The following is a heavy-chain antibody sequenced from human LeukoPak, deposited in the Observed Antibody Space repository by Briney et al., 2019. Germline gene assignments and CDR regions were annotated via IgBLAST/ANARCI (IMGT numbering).Heavy chain of an antibody. CDR3: ARTREIAAADHYFDY. CDR2: IKQDGSEK. D-gene: IGHD6-13*01. Sequence: GGSLRLSCAASGFTFSSYWMSWVRQAPGKGLEWVANIKQDGSEKYYVDSVKGRFTISRDNAKNSLYLQMNSLRAEDTAVYYCARTREIAAADHYFDYWGQGTLATVSS. V-gene: IGHV3-7*01. J-gene: IGHJ4*02. CDR1: GFTFSSYW.